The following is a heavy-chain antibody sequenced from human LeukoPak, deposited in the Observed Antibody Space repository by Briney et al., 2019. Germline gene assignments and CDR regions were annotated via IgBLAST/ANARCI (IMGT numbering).Heavy chain of an antibody. CDR1: GGTFSSYA. J-gene: IGHJ6*03. D-gene: IGHD3-3*01. Sequence: ASVKVSCKASGGTFSSYAISWVRQAPGQGLEWMGGIIPIFGTANYAQKFQGRVTITTDESTSTAYMELSSLRSEDTAVYYCARAAYDFWSGYYPTQDYYYYMDVWGKGTTVTVSS. V-gene: IGHV1-69*05. CDR3: ARAAYDFWSGYYPTQDYYYYMDV. CDR2: IIPIFGTA.